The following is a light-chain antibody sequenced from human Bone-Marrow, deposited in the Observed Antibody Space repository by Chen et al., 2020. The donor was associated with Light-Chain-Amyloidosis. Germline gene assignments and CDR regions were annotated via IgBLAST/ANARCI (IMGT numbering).Light chain of an antibody. CDR1: DLPTKY. CDR2: RDT. CDR3: QSADSSGTYEVI. V-gene: IGLV3-25*03. Sequence: SYELTPPPSLSVSPGQTARITCSGEDLPTKYAYWYQQKPGQAPVLVIHRDTERPSGISERFSGSSSGTTATLTISGVQAEDEADYHCQSADSSGTYEVIFGGGTKLTVL. J-gene: IGLJ2*01.